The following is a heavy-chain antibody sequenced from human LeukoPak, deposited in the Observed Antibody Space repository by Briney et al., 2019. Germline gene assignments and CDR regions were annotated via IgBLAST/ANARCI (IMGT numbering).Heavy chain of an antibody. Sequence: PSETRSLTCTVSGGSISSYYWSWIRQPPGKGLEWIGYIYYSGSTNYNPSLKSRVTISVDTSKNQFSLKLSSVTAADTAVYYCARDTYSSGWDYWGQGTLITVSS. D-gene: IGHD6-19*01. V-gene: IGHV4-59*01. CDR2: IYYSGST. CDR3: ARDTYSSGWDY. CDR1: GGSISSYY. J-gene: IGHJ4*02.